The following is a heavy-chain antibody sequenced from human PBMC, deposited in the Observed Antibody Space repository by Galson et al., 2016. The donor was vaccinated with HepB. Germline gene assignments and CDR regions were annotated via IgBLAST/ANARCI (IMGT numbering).Heavy chain of an antibody. CDR2: IKSKSDGGTA. Sequence: SLRLSCAGSGFIFSNAWMNWVRQAPGKGLEWVGRIKSKSDGGTADYAAPVKGRFTISRDDSKNTIYLQMNGLKTEDSAVYYCTTELPYIAVVVAAVLWGQGTPVTVSS. V-gene: IGHV3-15*07. J-gene: IGHJ4*02. CDR1: GFIFSNAW. CDR3: TTELPYIAVVVAAVL. D-gene: IGHD2-15*01.